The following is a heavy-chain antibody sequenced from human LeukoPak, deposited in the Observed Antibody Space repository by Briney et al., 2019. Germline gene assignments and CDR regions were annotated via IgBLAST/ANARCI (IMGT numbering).Heavy chain of an antibody. CDR1: GGSIKNNY. D-gene: IGHD1-14*01. V-gene: IGHV4-59*01. CDR2: VYSNGNT. J-gene: IGHJ2*01. CDR3: AGGTFDGPLYGTYWYFHV. Sequence: SETLSLTCTVSGGSIKNNYWSWIRQPPGKALEWIGYVYSNGNTNYDPSLKSRVTMSIETSKNQFSLKVPSVTAADTAVYYCAGGTFDGPLYGTYWYFHVWGRGTLVTVSS.